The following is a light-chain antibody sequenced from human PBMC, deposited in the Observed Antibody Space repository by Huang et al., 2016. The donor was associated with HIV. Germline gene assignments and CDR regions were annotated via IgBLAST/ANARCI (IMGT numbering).Light chain of an antibody. J-gene: IGKJ2*01. CDR2: GAA. Sequence: EIVLTQSPATLSLSPEQQATLSCRAGQIVADDYLAWYQQKPGQAPRLLVYGAANRGNDLPARFSGSGSGTDFTLAISRLEPEDFAVYFCQQYASSFFTFGQGTSLEI. V-gene: IGKV3-20*01. CDR1: QIVADDY. CDR3: QQYASSFFT.